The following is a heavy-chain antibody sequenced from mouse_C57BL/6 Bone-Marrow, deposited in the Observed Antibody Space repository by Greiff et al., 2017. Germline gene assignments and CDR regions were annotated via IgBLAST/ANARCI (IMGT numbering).Heavy chain of an antibody. CDR2: IWWDDDK. Sequence: QVTLKECGPGILQPSQTLSLTCSFSGFSLSTFGMGVGWIRQPSGKGLEWLAHIWWDDDKYYNPALKSRRTISKDTSKNQVFLKIANVDTADTATYYCSRINGDYDPAWVAYWGQGTLVTVSA. CDR3: SRINGDYDPAWVAY. D-gene: IGHD2-4*01. V-gene: IGHV8-8*01. CDR1: GFSLSTFGMG. J-gene: IGHJ3*01.